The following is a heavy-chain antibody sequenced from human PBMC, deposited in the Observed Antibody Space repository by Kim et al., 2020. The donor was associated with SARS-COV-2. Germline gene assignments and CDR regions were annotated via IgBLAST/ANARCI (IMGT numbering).Heavy chain of an antibody. CDR1: GGSFSGYY. V-gene: IGHV4-34*01. Sequence: SETLSLTCAVYGGSFSGYYWSWIRQPPGKGLEWIGEINHSGSTNYNPSLKSRVTISVDTSKNQFSLKLSSVTAADTAVYYCAREGYSSSWYPIPYYYYGMDVWGQGTTVTVSS. D-gene: IGHD6-13*01. CDR3: AREGYSSSWYPIPYYYYGMDV. CDR2: INHSGST. J-gene: IGHJ6*02.